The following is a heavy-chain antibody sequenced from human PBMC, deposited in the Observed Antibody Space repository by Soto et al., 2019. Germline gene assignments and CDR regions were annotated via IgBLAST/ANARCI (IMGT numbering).Heavy chain of an antibody. CDR3: AREHVGYRSSWYDY. CDR1: GGSVSSGSYY. J-gene: IGHJ4*02. V-gene: IGHV4-61*01. Sequence: QVQLQESGPGLVKPSETLSLTCTVSGGSVSSGSYYWSWIRQPPGKGLEWIGYIYYSGSTNYNPSLQRRVTISVDTSKNQFSLKLSSVTAADTAVYYCAREHVGYRSSWYDYWGQATLVTVSS. D-gene: IGHD6-13*01. CDR2: IYYSGST.